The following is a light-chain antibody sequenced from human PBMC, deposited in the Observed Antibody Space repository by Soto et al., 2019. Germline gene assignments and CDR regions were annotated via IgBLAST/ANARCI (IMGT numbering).Light chain of an antibody. Sequence: IVFRHSAFTLALSPGERATLSCRASQSVSSSYLAWYQQKPGQAPRLLIYGASSRATGIPDRFSGSGSGTDLTITISRMEPQDFEVYPCNQYGRSLFNFGPGTKVDIK. CDR2: GAS. CDR1: QSVSSSY. V-gene: IGKV3-20*01. J-gene: IGKJ3*01. CDR3: NQYGRSLFN.